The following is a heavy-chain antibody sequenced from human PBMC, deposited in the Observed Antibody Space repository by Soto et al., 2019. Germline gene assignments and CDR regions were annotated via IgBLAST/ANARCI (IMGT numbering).Heavy chain of an antibody. Sequence: PXGCLRLSCAASGFTFSSYGMHGARQAPGKGLEWVAVISYDGSNKYYADSVKGRFTISRDNSKNTLYLQMNSLRAEDTAVYYCAKDISYDSSGYYYYYYYGMDVWGQGTTVTVSS. J-gene: IGHJ6*02. CDR3: AKDISYDSSGYYYYYYYGMDV. D-gene: IGHD3-22*01. CDR2: ISYDGSNK. V-gene: IGHV3-30*18. CDR1: GFTFSSYG.